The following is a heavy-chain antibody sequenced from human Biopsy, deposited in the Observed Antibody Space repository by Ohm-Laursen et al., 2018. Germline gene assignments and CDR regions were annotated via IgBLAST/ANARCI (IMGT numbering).Heavy chain of an antibody. CDR1: GGSISSFY. V-gene: IGHV4-59*08. Sequence: GTLSLTCSVSGGSISSFYWTWIRQPPGKGPEWIGDISDSGSTNYKPSLKSRVIILVDTSKNQFSLNLSSVTAADTAVYYCARRGSGGRSFDHWGQGTLVTVSS. D-gene: IGHD2-15*01. CDR3: ARRGSGGRSFDH. J-gene: IGHJ4*02. CDR2: ISDSGST.